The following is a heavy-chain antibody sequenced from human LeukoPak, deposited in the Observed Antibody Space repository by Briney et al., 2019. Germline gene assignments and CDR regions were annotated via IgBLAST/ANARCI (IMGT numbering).Heavy chain of an antibody. D-gene: IGHD6-6*01. Sequence: GGSLRLSCAASGFTFSRYGMHWVRQAPGKGLEWVAVIWYDGSNEYYADSVKGRFTIFRDNSKNTLHLQMNSLRAEDTAVYYCAREASIVVRCSDYWGQGTLVTVSS. CDR1: GFTFSRYG. CDR3: AREASIVVRCSDY. J-gene: IGHJ4*02. CDR2: IWYDGSNE. V-gene: IGHV3-33*01.